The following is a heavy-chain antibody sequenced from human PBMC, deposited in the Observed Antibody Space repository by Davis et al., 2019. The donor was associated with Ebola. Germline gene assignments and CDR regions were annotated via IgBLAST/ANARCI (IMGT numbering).Heavy chain of an antibody. J-gene: IGHJ4*02. CDR2: ISSSSSYI. CDR3: ARLTTVTDPTGADY. CDR1: GFTFSRYS. V-gene: IGHV3-21*01. D-gene: IGHD4-17*01. Sequence: VILGGSLRLSCAASGFTFSRYSMNWVRQAPGKGLEWVSSISSSSSYIYYADSVKGRFTISRDNAKNSLYLQMNSLRAEDTAVYYCARLTTVTDPTGADYWGQGTLVTVSS.